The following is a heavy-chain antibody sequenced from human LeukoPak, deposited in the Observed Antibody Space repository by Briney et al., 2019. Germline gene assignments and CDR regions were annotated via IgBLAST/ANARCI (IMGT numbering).Heavy chain of an antibody. CDR1: GGSIRSYY. CDR2: IYYSGST. V-gene: IGHV4-59*01. J-gene: IGHJ4*02. Sequence: TSETLSLTCTVSGGSIRSYYWSWIRQPPGKGLEWIGYIYYSGSTNYNPSLKSRVTISVDTSKNQFSLKLTSVTAADTAVYYCAVYYDSSGFYGAFDYWGQGILVTVSS. CDR3: AVYYDSSGFYGAFDY. D-gene: IGHD3-22*01.